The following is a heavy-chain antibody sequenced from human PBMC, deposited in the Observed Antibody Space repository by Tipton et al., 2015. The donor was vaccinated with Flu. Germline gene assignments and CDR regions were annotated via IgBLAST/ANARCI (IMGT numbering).Heavy chain of an antibody. J-gene: IGHJ2*01. D-gene: IGHD4-17*01. CDR1: GDSMGSRYY. CDR3: ARMEWTVTTPRYFDL. Sequence: TLSLTCSVSGDSMGSRYYWGWIRQAPGKGLEWIANIHRAGNTYYNPSLKSRVTLSVDTSNNQFSLKLSSMTAADTAVYYCARMEWTVTTPRYFDLWGRGTLVTVSS. V-gene: IGHV4-38-2*01. CDR2: IHRAGNT.